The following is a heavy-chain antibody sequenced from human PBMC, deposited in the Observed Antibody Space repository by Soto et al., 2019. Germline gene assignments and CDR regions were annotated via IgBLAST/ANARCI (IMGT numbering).Heavy chain of an antibody. V-gene: IGHV3-23*01. CDR2: ISGSGGST. D-gene: IGHD6-13*01. Sequence: GGSLRLSCAASGFTFSSYAMSWVRQAPGKGLEWVSAISGSGGSTYYADSVKGRFTISRDNSKNRLYLQMNSLRAEDTAVYYCAKVGSSWSGQDYYCYYMDVWGKGTTVTVSS. J-gene: IGHJ6*03. CDR3: AKVGSSWSGQDYYCYYMDV. CDR1: GFTFSSYA.